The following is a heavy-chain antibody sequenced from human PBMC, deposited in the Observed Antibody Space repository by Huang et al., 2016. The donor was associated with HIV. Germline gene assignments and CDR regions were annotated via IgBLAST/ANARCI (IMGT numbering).Heavy chain of an antibody. Sequence: QVQLVQSGAEVKKPGSSVKVSCKVSGGTFNNAISWVRQAPGQGLEWMGGIIPIFGTPNYARKFQGRVTITAYESTSIAYMELSSLRSEDTAVYYCASGAPDLDSHLDHWGQGTLVTVSS. J-gene: IGHJ4*02. V-gene: IGHV1-69*13. CDR2: IIPIFGTP. CDR1: GGTFNNA. D-gene: IGHD3-3*01. CDR3: ASGAPDLDSHLDH.